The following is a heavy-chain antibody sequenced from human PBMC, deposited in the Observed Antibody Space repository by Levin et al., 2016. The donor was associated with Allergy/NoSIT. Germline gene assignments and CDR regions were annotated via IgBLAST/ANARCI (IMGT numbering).Heavy chain of an antibody. CDR2: FDPDPEDVDT. CDR1: GYTLSDLS. V-gene: IGHV1-24*01. Sequence: ASVKVSCKVSGYTLSDLSIHWVRQSPGKGLEWMGRFDPDPEDVDTIYAQKFQGRVTMTEGTSTDSAFMELSSLRSEDTAIYYCVIPDGGGHSFPYWGRGTLVTVS. J-gene: IGHJ4*02. CDR3: VIPDGGGHSFPY. D-gene: IGHD2-15*01.